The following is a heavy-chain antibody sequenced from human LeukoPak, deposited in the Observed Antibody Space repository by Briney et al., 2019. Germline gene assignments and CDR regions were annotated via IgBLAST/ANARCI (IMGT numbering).Heavy chain of an antibody. Sequence: GGSLRLSCAASGFTFSSYWMHWVRQAPGKGLEWVSVIYSGGSTYYADSVKGRFTISRDNSQNTLYLQMNSLRAEDTAVYYCARLGSYYDMDVWGQGTTVTVSS. D-gene: IGHD3-10*01. CDR1: GFTFSSYW. CDR2: IYSGGST. CDR3: ARLGSYYDMDV. J-gene: IGHJ6*02. V-gene: IGHV3-53*01.